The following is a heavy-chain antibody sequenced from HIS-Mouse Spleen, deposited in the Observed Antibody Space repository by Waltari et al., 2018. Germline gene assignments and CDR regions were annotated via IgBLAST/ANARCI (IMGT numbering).Heavy chain of an antibody. D-gene: IGHD6-19*01. J-gene: IGHJ4*02. CDR3: ARGGVAGLYFDY. CDR1: GFTFGSYG. V-gene: IGHV3-33*01. Sequence: QVQLVESGGGVVEPGRSLRLSGAASGFTFGSYGMHWVRQAPGKGLELVAVIWYDGSNKYYADSVKGRFTISRDNSKNTLYLQMNSLRAEDTAVYYCARGGVAGLYFDYWGQGTLVTVSS. CDR2: IWYDGSNK.